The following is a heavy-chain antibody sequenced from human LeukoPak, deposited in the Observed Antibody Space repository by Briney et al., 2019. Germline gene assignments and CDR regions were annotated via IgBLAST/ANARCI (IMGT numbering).Heavy chain of an antibody. CDR2: IDKHGSGK. CDR1: GFTFSISW. V-gene: IGHV3-7*01. CDR3: ARDAGWGYYDL. Sequence: GGSLRLSCVASGFTFSISWVTWVRQAPGKGLEWVANIDKHGSGKYYVDSVKGRFAISRDYATNSVFLQMNSLRAEDTSVYYCARDAGWGYYDLWGQGTPVTVSS. J-gene: IGHJ4*02. D-gene: IGHD1-26*01.